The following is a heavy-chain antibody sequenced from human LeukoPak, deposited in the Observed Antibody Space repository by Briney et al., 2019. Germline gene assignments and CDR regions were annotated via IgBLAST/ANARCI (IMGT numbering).Heavy chain of an antibody. CDR3: AKGKYSSSWYGSDY. CDR2: ISYDGSNK. CDR1: GFTFSSYG. V-gene: IGHV3-30*18. D-gene: IGHD6-13*01. J-gene: IGHJ4*02. Sequence: GALRLSCAASGFTFSSYGMHWVRQAPGKGLEWVAVISYDGSNKYYADSVKGRFTISRDNSKNTLYLQMNSLRAEDTAVYYCAKGKYSSSWYGSDYWGQGTLVTVSS.